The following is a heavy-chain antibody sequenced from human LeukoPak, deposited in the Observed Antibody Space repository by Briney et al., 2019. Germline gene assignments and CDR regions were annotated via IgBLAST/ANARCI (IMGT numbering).Heavy chain of an antibody. J-gene: IGHJ3*02. CDR2: ITPSGDNT. V-gene: IGHV3-23*01. CDR1: GFIFSSYP. CDR3: AKRLYSSGWSAFDI. Sequence: PGGSLRLSCTASGFIFSSYPMTWVRQAPGKGLEWVSAITPSGDNTYYAGCVKGRFTFSRDNSKNTLYLEMNSLRVEDTAVYYCAKRLYSSGWSAFDIWGQGTMVSVSS. D-gene: IGHD6-19*01.